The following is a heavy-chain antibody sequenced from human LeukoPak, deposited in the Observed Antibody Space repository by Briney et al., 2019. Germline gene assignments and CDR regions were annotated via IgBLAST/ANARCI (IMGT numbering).Heavy chain of an antibody. D-gene: IGHD1-26*01. Sequence: GGSLRLSCAASGFTFSRYTMNWVRQAPGKGLEWVSHISTSGSAMYYADSVKGRFTISRDNAKDSLYLQMNSLRDEDTAVYYCASSGSYRFDYWGQGTLVTVSS. CDR3: ASSGSYRFDY. V-gene: IGHV3-48*02. CDR2: ISTSGSAM. CDR1: GFTFSRYT. J-gene: IGHJ4*02.